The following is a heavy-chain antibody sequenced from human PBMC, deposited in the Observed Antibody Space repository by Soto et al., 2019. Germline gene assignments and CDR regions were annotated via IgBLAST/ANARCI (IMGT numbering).Heavy chain of an antibody. D-gene: IGHD2-2*01. CDR1: GFTFSGSA. Sequence: GGSLRLSCAASGFTFSGSAMHWVRQASGKGLEWVGRIRSKANSYATAYAASVKGRFTISRDDSKNTAYLQMNSLKTEDTAVYYCTSPKDVVVVPDAMGQQPYYYYGMDVWGQGTTVTVYS. V-gene: IGHV3-73*01. CDR2: IRSKANSYAT. J-gene: IGHJ6*02. CDR3: TSPKDVVVVPDAMGQQPYYYYGMDV.